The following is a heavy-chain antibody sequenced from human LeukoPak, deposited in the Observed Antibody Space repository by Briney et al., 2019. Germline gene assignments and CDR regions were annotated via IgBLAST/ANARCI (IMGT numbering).Heavy chain of an antibody. CDR2: ISSSSSCI. J-gene: IGHJ6*01. CDR1: GFTFSSYN. Sequence: GGSLRLSCAASGFTFSSYNMNWVRQAPGKGLEWVSSISSSSSCIRYADSVKGRFTISRDNAKNSLYLQMNSLRAEDTAVYYCVRVREYSSSWPYYYYYGMDVWGQGTTVTVSS. V-gene: IGHV3-21*01. D-gene: IGHD6-13*01. CDR3: VRVREYSSSWPYYYYYGMDV.